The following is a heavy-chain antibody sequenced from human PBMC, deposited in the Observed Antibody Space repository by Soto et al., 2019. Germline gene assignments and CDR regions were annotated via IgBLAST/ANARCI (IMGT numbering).Heavy chain of an antibody. V-gene: IGHV3-20*01. CDR1: GFTFDDYG. D-gene: IGHD2-15*01. CDR3: ARAYCSGGSCYSYYYYYYYMDV. CDR2: INWNGGST. J-gene: IGHJ6*03. Sequence: PGGSLRLSCAASGFTFDDYGMSWVRHAPGKGLEWVSGINWNGGSTGYADSVKGRFTISRDNAKNSLYLQMNSLRAEDTALYHCARAYCSGGSCYSYYYYYYYMDVWGKGTTVTVSS.